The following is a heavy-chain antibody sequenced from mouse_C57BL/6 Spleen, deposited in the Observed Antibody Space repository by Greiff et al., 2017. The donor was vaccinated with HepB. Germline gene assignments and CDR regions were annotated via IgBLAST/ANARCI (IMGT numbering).Heavy chain of an antibody. CDR2: IHPNSGST. Sequence: QVQLQQPGAELVKPGASVKLSCKASGYTFTSYWMHWVKQRPGQGLEWIGMIHPNSGSTNYNEKFKSKATLTVDKSSSKAYMQLSSLTSEDTAVYYCAKLGDYDPTRYFDDWGTGTTVTVSS. CDR3: AKLGDYDPTRYFDD. D-gene: IGHD2-4*01. CDR1: GYTFTSYW. J-gene: IGHJ1*03. V-gene: IGHV1-64*01.